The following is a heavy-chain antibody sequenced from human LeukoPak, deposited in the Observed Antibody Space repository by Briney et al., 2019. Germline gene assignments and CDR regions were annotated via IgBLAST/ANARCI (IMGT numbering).Heavy chain of an antibody. Sequence: ASVKVSCKASGYTXTGYYMHWVRQAPGQGLEWMGWINPNSGGTNYAQKFQGRVTMTRDTSITTAYMELSRLTSDDTAVYYCARTRGGYSYGYPGYFQHWGQGTLVTVSS. V-gene: IGHV1-2*02. CDR3: ARTRGGYSYGYPGYFQH. J-gene: IGHJ1*01. D-gene: IGHD5-18*01. CDR1: GYTXTGYY. CDR2: INPNSGGT.